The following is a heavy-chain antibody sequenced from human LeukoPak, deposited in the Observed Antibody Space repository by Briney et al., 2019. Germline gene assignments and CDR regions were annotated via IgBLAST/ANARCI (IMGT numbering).Heavy chain of an antibody. CDR1: GFTISSYS. Sequence: GGSLRLSCAASGFTISSYSMNWVRQAPGKGLEWVSSISSSSSYIYYADSVKGRFTISRDNAKNSLYLQMNSLRAEDTAVYYCARGFSTYYYDSSGYQDYWGQGTLVTVSS. CDR3: ARGFSTYYYDSSGYQDY. CDR2: ISSSSSYI. V-gene: IGHV3-21*01. D-gene: IGHD3-22*01. J-gene: IGHJ4*02.